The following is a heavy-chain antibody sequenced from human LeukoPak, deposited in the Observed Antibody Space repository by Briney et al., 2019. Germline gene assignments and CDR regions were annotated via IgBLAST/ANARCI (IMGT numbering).Heavy chain of an antibody. J-gene: IGHJ4*02. V-gene: IGHV3-20*04. CDR3: ARQGYCSGGSCYFDY. CDR2: INWNGGST. D-gene: IGHD2-15*01. Sequence: PGGSLRLSCAASGFTFDDYGMSWVRQAPGKGLEWVSGINWNGGSTGYADSVKGRFTISRDNAKNSLYLQMNSLRAEDTAVYYCARQGYCSGGSCYFDYWGQGTLVTVSS. CDR1: GFTFDDYG.